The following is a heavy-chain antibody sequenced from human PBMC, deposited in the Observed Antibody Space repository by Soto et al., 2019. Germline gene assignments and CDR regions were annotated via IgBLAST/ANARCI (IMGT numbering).Heavy chain of an antibody. CDR3: ARDIAARPNPYYYYYGMDV. J-gene: IGHJ6*02. V-gene: IGHV4-34*01. D-gene: IGHD6-6*01. CDR1: GGSFSGYY. Sequence: LSLTCAVYGGSFSGYYWSWIRQPPGKGLEWIGEINHSGSTNYNPSLKSRVTISVDTSKNQFSLKLSSVTAADTAVYYCARDIAARPNPYYYYYGMDVWGQGT. CDR2: INHSGST.